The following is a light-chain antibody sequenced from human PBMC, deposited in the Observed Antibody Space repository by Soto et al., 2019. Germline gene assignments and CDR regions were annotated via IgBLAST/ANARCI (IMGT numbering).Light chain of an antibody. CDR1: QSVSSN. CDR3: QQYNNWPGT. Sequence: EIVMTQSPATLSVSPGERATLSCRASQSVSSNLAWYQQKPGQAPRLLIYGASTRATGIPARFSGSGYGTEFTLTNSSLQSEDFAVYYCQQYNNWPGTFGQGTKVEIK. CDR2: GAS. V-gene: IGKV3-15*01. J-gene: IGKJ1*01.